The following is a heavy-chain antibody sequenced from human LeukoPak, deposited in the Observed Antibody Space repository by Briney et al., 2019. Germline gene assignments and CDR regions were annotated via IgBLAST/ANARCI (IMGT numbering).Heavy chain of an antibody. Sequence: SETLSLTCTVSGGSISSYYWSWIRQPPGKGLEWIGYIYYSGSTNYNPSLKSRATISVDTSKNQFSLKLSSVTAADTAVYYCARESITMIAAFDIWGQGTVVTVSS. J-gene: IGHJ3*02. D-gene: IGHD3-22*01. CDR2: IYYSGST. CDR1: GGSISSYY. V-gene: IGHV4-59*01. CDR3: ARESITMIAAFDI.